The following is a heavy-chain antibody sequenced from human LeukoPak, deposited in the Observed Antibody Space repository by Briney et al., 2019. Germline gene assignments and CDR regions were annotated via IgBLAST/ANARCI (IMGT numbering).Heavy chain of an antibody. CDR3: ARSSYSSSSSV. CDR1: GFPFSSYW. CDR2: IKQDGSKK. V-gene: IGHV3-7*03. D-gene: IGHD6-6*01. Sequence: GGSLRLSCVASGFPFSSYWMTWVRRAPGKGLEWVANIKQDGSKKSYADVVKGRFAISRDNAKNSLYLQINSLRAEDTAVYYCARSSYSSSSSVWGQGTMVTVSS. J-gene: IGHJ3*01.